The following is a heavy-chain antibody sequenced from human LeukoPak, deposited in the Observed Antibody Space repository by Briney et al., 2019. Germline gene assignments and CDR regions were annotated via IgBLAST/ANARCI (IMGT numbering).Heavy chain of an antibody. CDR1: GFTFSSYS. Sequence: HPGGSLRLSCAASGFTFSSYSMNWVRQAPGKGLEWVSYISVSTTMIYYADSVKGRFTISRDNAKNSLYLQMNSLRAEDTAVYYCARAYCSSTSCYEFDYWGQGTLVTVSS. J-gene: IGHJ4*02. D-gene: IGHD2-2*01. CDR3: ARAYCSSTSCYEFDY. V-gene: IGHV3-48*04. CDR2: ISVSTTMI.